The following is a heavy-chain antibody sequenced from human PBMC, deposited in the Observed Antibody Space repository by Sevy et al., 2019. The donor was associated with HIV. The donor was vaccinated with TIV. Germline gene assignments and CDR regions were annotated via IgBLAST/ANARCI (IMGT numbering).Heavy chain of an antibody. D-gene: IGHD3-22*01. CDR1: EVTFSNYA. CDR2: ISGSGGET. V-gene: IGHV3-23*01. J-gene: IGHJ3*02. Sequence: GGSLRLSCAASEVTFSNYAMSWVRQAPGKGLEWVSSISGSGGETFYADSVKGRITISRDKSKNTLYLQMNSLRVEDTAVYYCAKDMILVVGEALDIWGQGTMVTVSS. CDR3: AKDMILVVGEALDI.